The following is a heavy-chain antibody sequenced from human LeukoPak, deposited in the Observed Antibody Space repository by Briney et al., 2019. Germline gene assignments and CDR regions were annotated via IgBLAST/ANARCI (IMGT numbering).Heavy chain of an antibody. D-gene: IGHD5-18*01. CDR2: IYYSGST. Sequence: SETLSLTCTVSGVSFSSSTYYWGWIRQPPGKGLEWIESIYYSGSTHYNPSLNSRLTISVDTSKNQFSLKLSCVTAADTAVYYCASHPVGYSYGYIGTYYYDMDVRGKGTTVTVSS. J-gene: IGHJ6*03. CDR1: GVSFSSSTYY. CDR3: ASHPVGYSYGYIGTYYYDMDV. V-gene: IGHV4-39*07.